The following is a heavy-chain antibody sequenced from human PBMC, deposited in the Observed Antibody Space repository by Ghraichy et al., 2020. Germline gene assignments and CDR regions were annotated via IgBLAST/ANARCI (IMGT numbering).Heavy chain of an antibody. CDR2: IYSGGST. CDR3: ARDYYGA. V-gene: IGHV3-66*01. CDR1: GFTVSNNY. J-gene: IGHJ5*02. Sequence: GGYLRLSCAASGFTVSNNYMRWVRQAPGKGLEWVSVIYSGGSTNYADSVKGRFTISRDNSKNTLYLQMNSLRAEDTAVYYCARDYYGAWGQGTLVTVSS. D-gene: IGHD3-22*01.